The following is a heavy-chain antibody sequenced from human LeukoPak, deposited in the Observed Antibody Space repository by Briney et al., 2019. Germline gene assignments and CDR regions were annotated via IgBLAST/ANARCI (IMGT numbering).Heavy chain of an antibody. V-gene: IGHV3-33*06. CDR1: GFTFSSYA. CDR3: AKDDQDYYYYYLDV. CDR2: IWYVGSNK. J-gene: IGHJ6*03. Sequence: PGRSLRLSCAASGFTFSSYAMHWVRQAPGKGLEWVAVIWYVGSNKSYADSVTGRFTIPRDDPTHTLYRQMNRLRAEDTAVYYCAKDDQDYYYYYLDVWGKGTTVTVSS.